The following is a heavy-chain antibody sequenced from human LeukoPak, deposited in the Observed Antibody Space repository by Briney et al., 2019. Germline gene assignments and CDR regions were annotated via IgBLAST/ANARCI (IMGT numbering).Heavy chain of an antibody. Sequence: GGSLRLSCAASGFTFSSYAMHWVRQAPGKGLEWVAFIRYDGSYKYYADSVKGRFTISRDNSKNTLYLQMNSLRAEDTAVYYCAKGRDYYDSSGYYYYWGQGTLVTVSS. CDR1: GFTFSSYA. CDR2: IRYDGSYK. J-gene: IGHJ4*02. CDR3: AKGRDYYDSSGYYYY. V-gene: IGHV3-30*02. D-gene: IGHD3-22*01.